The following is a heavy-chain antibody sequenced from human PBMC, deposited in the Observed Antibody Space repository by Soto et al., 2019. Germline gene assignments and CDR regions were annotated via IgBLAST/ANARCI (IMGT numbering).Heavy chain of an antibody. CDR1: GFSLSNARLG. D-gene: IGHD3-3*01. CDR2: IFSNDEK. J-gene: IGHJ5*02. V-gene: IGHV2-26*01. Sequence: QVTLKESGPVLVKPTETLTLTCTVSGFSLSNARLGVSWIRQPPGKALEWLAHIFSNDEKSYSTSLKSRLTISKDTSRSQVVLSMTNMEPVDTATYYCARITYDFWSGYYRSANWFDPRGQGTLVTVSS. CDR3: ARITYDFWSGYYRSANWFDP.